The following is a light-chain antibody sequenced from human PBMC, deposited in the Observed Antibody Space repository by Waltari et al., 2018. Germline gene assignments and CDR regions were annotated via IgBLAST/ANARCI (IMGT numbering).Light chain of an antibody. J-gene: IGLJ2*01. CDR2: ENT. Sequence: QSVLTQAPSVSGAPGQRVTISCTAGDSNIASFGFNWYQHLQGRVPKLLIYENTNRPSGVPDRFSGSKSGTSASLAIEGLQPEDEGDYYCQSYDNSLRGSVLVGGGTKVTV. CDR3: QSYDNSLRGSVL. V-gene: IGLV1-40*01. CDR1: DSNIASFG.